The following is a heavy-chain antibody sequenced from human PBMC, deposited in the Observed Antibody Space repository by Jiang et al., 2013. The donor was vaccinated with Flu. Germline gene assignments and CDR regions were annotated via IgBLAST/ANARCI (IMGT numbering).Heavy chain of an antibody. Sequence: PTQTLTLTCTFSGFSLSTSGVDVGWIRQPPGKALDWLALIYWDDDKRYSPSLKNRLAITKGTSKNQVVLTMTNMDPVDTATYYCAHILSYYYDASGFNYYFDYWGQGTLVTVSS. CDR1: GFSLSTSGVD. D-gene: IGHD3-22*01. CDR2: IYWDDDK. V-gene: IGHV2-5*02. CDR3: AHILSYYYDASGFNYYFDY. J-gene: IGHJ4*02.